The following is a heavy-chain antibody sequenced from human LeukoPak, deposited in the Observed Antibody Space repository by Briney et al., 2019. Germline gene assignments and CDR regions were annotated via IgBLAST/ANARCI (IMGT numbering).Heavy chain of an antibody. D-gene: IGHD3-10*01. CDR1: GFSFSLYG. CDR2: ISNDGDSE. Sequence: GGSLRLSCAASGFSFSLYGMHWVRQAPGKGLEWVAVISNDGDSEYYSDSVKGRFTISRDNAKNTLYLQMDSLRRDDTAVYFCAKDGRGRTFFGDIEYWGQGTLVAVSS. J-gene: IGHJ4*02. CDR3: AKDGRGRTFFGDIEY. V-gene: IGHV3-30*18.